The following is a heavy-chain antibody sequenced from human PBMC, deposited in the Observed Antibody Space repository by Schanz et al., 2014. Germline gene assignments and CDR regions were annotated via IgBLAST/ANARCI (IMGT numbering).Heavy chain of an antibody. CDR3: AKDQGSYGSGSYSYFDY. V-gene: IGHV3-23*01. CDR2: MIGSGSSV. J-gene: IGHJ4*02. Sequence: EVQLLESGGGLVRPGGSLRLSCAASGFTFSSYTMNWVRQAPGKGLEWVSRMIGSGSSVFYADSVKGRFTISRDNSKNTLYLQMNSLRAEDTAVYYCAKDQGSYGSGSYSYFDYWGQGTLVTDSS. D-gene: IGHD3-10*01. CDR1: GFTFSSYT.